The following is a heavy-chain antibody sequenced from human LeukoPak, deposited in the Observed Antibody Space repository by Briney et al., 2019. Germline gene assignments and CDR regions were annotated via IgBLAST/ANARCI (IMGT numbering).Heavy chain of an antibody. J-gene: IGHJ4*02. CDR1: GFTFSSYW. CDR2: ISYDGSNK. D-gene: IGHD1-26*01. CDR3: AKGPPPSPSGDY. Sequence: GGSLRLSCAASGFTFSSYWMNWVRQAPGKGLEWVAVISYDGSNKYYADSVKGRFTISRDNSKNTLYLQMNSLRAEDTAVYYCAKGPPPSPSGDYWGQGTLVTVSS. V-gene: IGHV3-30*18.